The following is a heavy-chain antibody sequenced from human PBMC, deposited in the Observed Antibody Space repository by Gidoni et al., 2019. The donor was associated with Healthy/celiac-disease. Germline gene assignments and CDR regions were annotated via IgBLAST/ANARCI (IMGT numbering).Heavy chain of an antibody. D-gene: IGHD3-22*01. V-gene: IGHV3-48*02. CDR2: ISSSSSTI. CDR3: ARTTYYYDPGAFDI. J-gene: IGHJ3*02. Sequence: EVQLVESGGGLVQPGGSLRLSCAASGFPFSSYSMNWVRQAPGKGLEWVSYISSSSSTIYYADSVKGRFTISRDNAKNSLYLQMNSLRDEDTAVYYCARTTYYYDPGAFDIWGQGTMVTVSS. CDR1: GFPFSSYS.